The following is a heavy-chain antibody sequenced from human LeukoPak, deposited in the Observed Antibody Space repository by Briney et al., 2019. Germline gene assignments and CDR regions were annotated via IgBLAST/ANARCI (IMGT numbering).Heavy chain of an antibody. Sequence: ASVKVSCKASGYTFTSYYMHWVRQAPGQGLEWMGIINPSGGSTSYAQKFQGRVTMTRDTSTSTVYMELSSLRSEDTAVYYCARPYYYDNSGYYSSFDYWGQGTLVTVSS. J-gene: IGHJ4*02. CDR1: GYTFTSYY. D-gene: IGHD3-22*01. CDR3: ARPYYYDNSGYYSSFDY. CDR2: INPSGGST. V-gene: IGHV1-46*01.